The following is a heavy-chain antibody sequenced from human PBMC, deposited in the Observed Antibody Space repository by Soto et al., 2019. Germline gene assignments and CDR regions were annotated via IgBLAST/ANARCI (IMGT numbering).Heavy chain of an antibody. CDR2: INPNSGGT. CDR3: ARAPILGAVAGTYAFDI. Sequence: ASVKVSCKASGYTFTGYYMHWVRQAPGQGLEWMGWINPNSGGTNYAQKFQGWVTMTRDTSISTAYMELSRLRSDDTAVYYCARAPILGAVAGTYAFDIWGQGTMVTVSS. J-gene: IGHJ3*02. V-gene: IGHV1-2*04. D-gene: IGHD6-19*01. CDR1: GYTFTGYY.